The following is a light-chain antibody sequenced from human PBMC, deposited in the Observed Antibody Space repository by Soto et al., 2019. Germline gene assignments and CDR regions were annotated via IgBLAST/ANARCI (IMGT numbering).Light chain of an antibody. Sequence: QSALTQPPPASGSPGQSVTISCTGTSSDVGGYNYVSWYQQHPGKAPKLMIYEVSKRPSGVPDRFSGSKSGNTASLTVSGLQAEDEADYYCSSYAGSNNGMVFGGGTKLTVL. CDR2: EVS. J-gene: IGLJ2*01. CDR1: SSDVGGYNY. CDR3: SSYAGSNNGMV. V-gene: IGLV2-8*01.